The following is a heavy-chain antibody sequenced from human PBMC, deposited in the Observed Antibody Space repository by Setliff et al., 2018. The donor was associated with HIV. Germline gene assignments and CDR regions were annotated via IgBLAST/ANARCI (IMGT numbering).Heavy chain of an antibody. Sequence: PSETLSLTCAVFGGSFSNYYWSWVRQPPGKGLEFIAEIDHEGTTNYNPSLKSRATISVDTSKNHLSLKLSSVTAADTAVYYCARHEGVLQEGGGFDSWGQGTPVTVSS. V-gene: IGHV4-34*01. CDR3: ARHEGVLQEGGGFDS. J-gene: IGHJ4*02. D-gene: IGHD1-1*01. CDR1: GGSFSNYY. CDR2: IDHEGTT.